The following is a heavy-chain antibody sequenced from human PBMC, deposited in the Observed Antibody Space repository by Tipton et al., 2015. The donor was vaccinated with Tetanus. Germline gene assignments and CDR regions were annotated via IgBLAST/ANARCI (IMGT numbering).Heavy chain of an antibody. CDR3: ARGRPQDIVVMVAATPKPTFDY. Sequence: TLSLTCAVYGGSFSGYYWSWIRQPPGKGLEWIGEINHSGSTNYNPSLKSRVTISVDTSKNQFSLKLSSVTAADTAVYYCARGRPQDIVVMVAATPKPTFDYWGQGTLVTVSS. J-gene: IGHJ4*02. CDR2: INHSGST. V-gene: IGHV4-34*01. D-gene: IGHD2-15*01. CDR1: GGSFSGYY.